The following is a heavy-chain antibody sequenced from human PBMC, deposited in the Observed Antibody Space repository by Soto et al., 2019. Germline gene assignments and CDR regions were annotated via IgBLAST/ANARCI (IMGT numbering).Heavy chain of an antibody. V-gene: IGHV4-59*01. CDR3: ARDLNYYGSGSYSPNWFDP. CDR1: GGSISSYY. CDR2: IYYSGST. J-gene: IGHJ5*02. Sequence: SETLSLTCTVSGGSISSYYWSWIRQSPGKGLEWIGYIYYSGSTNYNPSLKSRVTISVDTSKNQFSLKLSSVTAADTAVYYCARDLNYYGSGSYSPNWFDPWGQGTLVTVSS. D-gene: IGHD3-10*01.